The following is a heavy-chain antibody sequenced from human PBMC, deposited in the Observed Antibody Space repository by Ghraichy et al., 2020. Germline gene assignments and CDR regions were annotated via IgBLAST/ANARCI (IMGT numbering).Heavy chain of an antibody. CDR3: ARSCGGSCEGGAFDI. D-gene: IGHD2-15*01. CDR2: IYYSGST. CDR1: GGSISSYY. J-gene: IGHJ3*02. Sequence: SETLSLTCTVSGGSISSYYWSWIRQPPGKGLEWIGYIYYSGSTNYNPSLKSRVTISVDTSKNQFSLKLSSVTAADTAMDYCARSCGGSCEGGAFDIWGQGTMVTVSS. V-gene: IGHV4-59*01.